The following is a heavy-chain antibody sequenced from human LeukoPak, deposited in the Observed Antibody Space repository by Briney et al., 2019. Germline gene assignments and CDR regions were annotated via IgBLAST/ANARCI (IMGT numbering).Heavy chain of an antibody. J-gene: IGHJ4*02. CDR1: GFTFSNYG. CDR2: ISYDGSNR. V-gene: IGHV3-30*18. Sequence: GGSLRLSCAASGFTFSNYGMHWVRQAPGKGLEWVAVISYDGSNRYYADSVKGRFTISRDNSKNTLYLQMNSLRAEDTAMYYCTKLPLGDYVGYWGQGTLVTVSS. CDR3: TKLPLGDYVGY. D-gene: IGHD4-17*01.